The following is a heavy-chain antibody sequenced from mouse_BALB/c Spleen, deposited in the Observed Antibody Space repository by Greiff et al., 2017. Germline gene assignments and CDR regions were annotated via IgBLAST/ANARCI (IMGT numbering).Heavy chain of an antibody. J-gene: IGHJ4*01. Sequence: EVQLQQSGPELVKPGASVKIPCKASGYTFTDYNMDWVKQSHGKSLEWIGDINPNNGGTIYNQKFKGKATLTVDKSFSTAYMELRSLTSEDTAVYYCARRRECYYYAMDYWGQGTSVTVSS. CDR3: ARRRECYYYAMDY. CDR1: GYTFTDYN. V-gene: IGHV1-18*01. CDR2: INPNNGGT.